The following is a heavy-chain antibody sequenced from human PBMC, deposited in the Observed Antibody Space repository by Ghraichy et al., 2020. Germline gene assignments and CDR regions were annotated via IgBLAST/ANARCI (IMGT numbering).Heavy chain of an antibody. CDR3: ARDLQDMLTGYSFGMDV. V-gene: IGHV4-59*01. CDR2: IYHSGST. Sequence: SETLSLTCTVSGDSISNDFWAWIRQPPGKGLEWIGYIYHSGSTNYNSSLKSRVTISIDTSKSQFSLKLFSVTAADTAVYYCARDLQDMLTGYSFGMDVWGQGTTVTVSS. D-gene: IGHD3-9*01. CDR1: GDSISNDF. J-gene: IGHJ6*02.